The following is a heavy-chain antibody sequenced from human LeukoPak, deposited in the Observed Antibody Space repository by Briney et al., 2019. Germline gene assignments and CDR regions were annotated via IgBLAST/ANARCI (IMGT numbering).Heavy chain of an antibody. D-gene: IGHD3-3*01. J-gene: IGHJ3*02. V-gene: IGHV3-7*01. Sequence: GGSLRLSCAASGFTFSSYWMSWVRQAPGKGLEWVANIKQDGSEKYYVDSVKGRFTISRDNAKNSLYLQMNSLRAEDTAVYYCAREGITIFGVVFAIGATAFDIWGQGTMVTVSS. CDR2: IKQDGSEK. CDR3: AREGITIFGVVFAIGATAFDI. CDR1: GFTFSSYW.